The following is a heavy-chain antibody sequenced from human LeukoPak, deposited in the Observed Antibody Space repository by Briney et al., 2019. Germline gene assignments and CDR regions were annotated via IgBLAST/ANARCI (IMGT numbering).Heavy chain of an antibody. CDR1: GYSITSAYY. V-gene: IGHV4-4*07. Sequence: SETLSLTCTVSGYSITSAYYWSWIRQPAGKGLEWIGRIYTSGSTNYNPSLKSRVTISVDTSKNQFSLKLSSVTAADTAVYYCAREPHSMKYYYGSGSLAGILDVWGKGTTVTVSS. CDR2: IYTSGST. D-gene: IGHD3-10*01. J-gene: IGHJ6*04. CDR3: AREPHSMKYYYGSGSLAGILDV.